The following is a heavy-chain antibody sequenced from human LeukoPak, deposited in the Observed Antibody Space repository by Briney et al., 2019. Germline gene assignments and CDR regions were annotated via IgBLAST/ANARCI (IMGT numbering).Heavy chain of an antibody. J-gene: IGHJ6*02. D-gene: IGHD2-2*03. Sequence: PSETLSLTCTVSGGSISSYYWSWIRQPPGKGLEWIGYIYYSGSTNYNPSLKSRVTISVDTSKNQFSLKLSSVTAADTAVYYCARTMDIDFPDYYYYGMDVWGQGTTVTVSS. CDR2: IYYSGST. CDR1: GGSISSYY. CDR3: ARTMDIDFPDYYYYGMDV. V-gene: IGHV4-59*01.